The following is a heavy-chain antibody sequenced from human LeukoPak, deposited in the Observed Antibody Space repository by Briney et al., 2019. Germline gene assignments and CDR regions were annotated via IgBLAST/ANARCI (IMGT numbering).Heavy chain of an antibody. Sequence: PSETLSLTCTVSGGSISNHYWNWIRQPPGKGLQWIGCIYRSGSTDYNPSLKSRVSISVDMSNNQFSLKLTSVTAADTAVYYCARDGEADYSDTAGLLFDYWGQGALVTVSS. V-gene: IGHV4-59*11. D-gene: IGHD3-22*01. J-gene: IGHJ4*02. CDR2: IYRSGST. CDR1: GGSISNHY. CDR3: ARDGEADYSDTAGLLFDY.